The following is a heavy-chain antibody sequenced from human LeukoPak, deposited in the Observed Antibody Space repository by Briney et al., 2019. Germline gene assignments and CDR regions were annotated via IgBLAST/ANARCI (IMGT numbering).Heavy chain of an antibody. D-gene: IGHD3-10*01. CDR2: ISSSSSYI. Sequence: GGSLRLSCAASGFTFSSYSMNWVRQAPGKGLEWVSSISSSSSYIYYADSVKGRFTISRDNAKNSLYLQMNSLRAEDTAVYYCARDSVLWFGDDYWGQGTLVTVSS. CDR3: ARDSVLWFGDDY. J-gene: IGHJ4*02. CDR1: GFTFSSYS. V-gene: IGHV3-21*01.